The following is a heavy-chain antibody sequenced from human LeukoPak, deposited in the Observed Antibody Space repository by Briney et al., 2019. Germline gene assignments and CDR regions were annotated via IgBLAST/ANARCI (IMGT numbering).Heavy chain of an antibody. CDR1: GGSIISYY. V-gene: IGHV4-4*07. CDR2: IYTSGST. CDR3: AREAGNSQYFDY. D-gene: IGHD4-23*01. Sequence: SETLSLTCTVSGGSIISYYWSWIRQPAGKGLEWIGRIYTSGSTNYNPSLKSRVNMSVDTSKNQFSLKLSSVTAADTAMYYCAREAGNSQYFDYWGQGTLVTVSS. J-gene: IGHJ4*02.